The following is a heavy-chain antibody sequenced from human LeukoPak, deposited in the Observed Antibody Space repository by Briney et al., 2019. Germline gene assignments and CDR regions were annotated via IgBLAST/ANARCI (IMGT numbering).Heavy chain of an antibody. Sequence: ASVKVSCKASGYTFTSYGITWVRQAPGQGLEWMGWISAYNGNTNYAQKLQGRVSMTTDTSTSTVYMELRSLRSDDTAVYYCARDHGDSSWSDYWGQGTLVTVSA. CDR3: ARDHGDSSWSDY. CDR1: GYTFTSYG. CDR2: ISAYNGNT. V-gene: IGHV1-18*01. D-gene: IGHD6-13*01. J-gene: IGHJ4*02.